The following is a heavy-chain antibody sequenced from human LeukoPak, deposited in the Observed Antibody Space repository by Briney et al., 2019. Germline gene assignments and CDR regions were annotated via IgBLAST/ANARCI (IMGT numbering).Heavy chain of an antibody. D-gene: IGHD3-9*01. CDR2: IYYSGST. CDR1: GGSISSGGYY. CDR3: ARHQRLYYDILTGYYDY. J-gene: IGHJ4*02. Sequence: SQTLSLTCTVSGGSISSGGYYWSWIRQPPGKGLEWIGYIYYSGSTNYNPSLKSRVTISVDTSKNQFSLKLSSVTAADTAVYYCARHQRLYYDILTGYYDYWGQGTLVTVSS. V-gene: IGHV4-61*08.